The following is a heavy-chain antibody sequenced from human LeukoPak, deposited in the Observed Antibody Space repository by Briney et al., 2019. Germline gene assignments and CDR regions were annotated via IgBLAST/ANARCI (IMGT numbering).Heavy chain of an antibody. CDR3: VSFYETY. V-gene: IGHV3-74*01. CDR1: GNYW. CDR2: INSDGSWT. Sequence: GGSLRLSCAASGNYWMHWVRQVPGKGLMWVSHINSDGSWTSYADSVKGRFTISKDNAKNTVYLQMNSLRAEDTAVYYCVSFYETYWGRGTLVTVSS. J-gene: IGHJ4*02. D-gene: IGHD2/OR15-2a*01.